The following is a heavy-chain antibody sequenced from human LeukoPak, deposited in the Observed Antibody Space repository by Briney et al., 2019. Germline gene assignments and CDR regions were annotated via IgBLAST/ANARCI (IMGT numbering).Heavy chain of an antibody. V-gene: IGHV3-11*03. CDR3: TRLSDYYDYAFDI. CDR1: GFTFSDYY. D-gene: IGHD3-22*01. CDR2: ISSSSSYT. J-gene: IGHJ3*02. Sequence: GGSLRLSCAASGFTFSDYYMSWIRQAPGKGLEWVSYISSSSSYTNYADSVKGRFTISRDNAKNSLYLQMDSLRAEDTAVYYRTRLSDYYDYAFDIWGQGTMVTVSS.